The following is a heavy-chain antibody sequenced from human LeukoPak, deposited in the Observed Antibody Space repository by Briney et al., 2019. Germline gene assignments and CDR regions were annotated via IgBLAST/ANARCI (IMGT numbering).Heavy chain of an antibody. CDR2: ISSSGGIT. CDR1: GFSFSSYA. J-gene: IGHJ4*02. D-gene: IGHD3-22*01. Sequence: GGSLRLSCAASGFSFSSYAMSWVRQAPGKGLEWVSAISSSGGITYYADSVKGRFTISRDNSKNTLYLQMNSLRVEDTAVYYCAKGTMDGGQYYYDSSGGQGTLVTVSS. V-gene: IGHV3-23*01. CDR3: AKGTMDGGQYYYDSS.